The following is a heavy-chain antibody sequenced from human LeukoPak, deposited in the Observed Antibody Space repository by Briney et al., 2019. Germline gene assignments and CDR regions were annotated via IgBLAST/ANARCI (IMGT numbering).Heavy chain of an antibody. Sequence: SETLSLTCAVYGGSFSGYYWSWIRQPPGKGLEWIGEINHSGSTNYNPSLMSRVTVSVDTSKNQFSLKLSSVTAADTAVYYRASGPFLYDSSCFHFDYWGQGTLVTVSS. CDR3: ASGPFLYDSSCFHFDY. D-gene: IGHD3-22*01. V-gene: IGHV4-34*01. CDR1: GGSFSGYY. J-gene: IGHJ4*02. CDR2: INHSGST.